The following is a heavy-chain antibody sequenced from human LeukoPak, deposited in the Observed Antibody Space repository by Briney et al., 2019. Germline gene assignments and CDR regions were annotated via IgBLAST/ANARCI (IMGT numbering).Heavy chain of an antibody. J-gene: IGHJ4*02. CDR1: GFIFSTYG. CDR2: IRHDGSIK. D-gene: IGHD3-16*01. V-gene: IGHV3-30*02. Sequence: GGSLRLSCAASGFIFSTYGMYWVRQAPGKGLEWVAFIRHDGSIKNYADSVKGRSTISRGNSKNTLYLQMNSLRAEDTAAYYCAKDSLADTDYWGPGTLVTVSS. CDR3: AKDSLADTDY.